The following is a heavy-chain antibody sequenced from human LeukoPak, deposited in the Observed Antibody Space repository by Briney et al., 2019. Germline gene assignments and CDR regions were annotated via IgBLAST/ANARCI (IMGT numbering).Heavy chain of an antibody. CDR2: ISYDGSNK. Sequence: GRSLRLSCAASGFTFSSYATHWVRQAPGKGLEWVAVISYDGSNKYYADSVKGRFTISRDNSKNTLYLQMNSLRAEDTAVYYCARGNGEEFYYGMDVWGQGTTVTVSS. D-gene: IGHD4-17*01. V-gene: IGHV3-30-3*01. CDR1: GFTFSSYA. CDR3: ARGNGEEFYYGMDV. J-gene: IGHJ6*02.